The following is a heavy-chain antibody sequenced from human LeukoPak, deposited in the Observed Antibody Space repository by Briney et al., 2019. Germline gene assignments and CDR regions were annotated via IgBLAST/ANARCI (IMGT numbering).Heavy chain of an antibody. V-gene: IGHV4-38-2*01. CDR3: ATVATVVSDDAFDI. CDR2: IYHSGST. CDR1: GYSISSGYY. D-gene: IGHD4-23*01. J-gene: IGHJ3*02. Sequence: SETLSLTCAVSGYSISSGYYWGWIRQPPGKGLEWIGSIYHSGSTYYNPSLKSRVTISVDTSKNQFSLKLSSVTAADTAVYYCATVATVVSDDAFDIWGQGTMVTVSS.